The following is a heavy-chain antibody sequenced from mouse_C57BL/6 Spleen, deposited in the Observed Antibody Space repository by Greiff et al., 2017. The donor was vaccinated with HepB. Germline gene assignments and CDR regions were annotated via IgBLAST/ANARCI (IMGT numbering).Heavy chain of an antibody. CDR2: IYPGDGDT. D-gene: IGHD1-1*01. J-gene: IGHJ1*03. V-gene: IGHV1-82*01. CDR1: GYAFSSSW. CDR3: ASFITTVATLDV. Sequence: LVKPGASVKISCKASGYAFSSSWMNWVKQRPGKGLEWIGRIYPGDGDTNYNGKFKGKATLTADKSSSTAYMQLSSLTSEDSAVYFCASFITTVATLDVWGTGTTVTVSS.